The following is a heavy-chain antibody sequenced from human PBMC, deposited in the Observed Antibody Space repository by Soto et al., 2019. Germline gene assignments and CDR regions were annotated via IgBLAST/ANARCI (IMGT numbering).Heavy chain of an antibody. Sequence: LSLTCIVSGGSISSSSYYWGWIRQPPGKGLEWIGSIYYSGSTYYNPSLKSRVTISVDTSENQFSLKLSSVTAADTAVFYRARHRARKWFDPWGQGTLVTVSS. CDR1: GGSISSSSYY. D-gene: IGHD6-6*01. CDR2: IYYSGST. J-gene: IGHJ5*02. V-gene: IGHV4-39*01. CDR3: ARHRARKWFDP.